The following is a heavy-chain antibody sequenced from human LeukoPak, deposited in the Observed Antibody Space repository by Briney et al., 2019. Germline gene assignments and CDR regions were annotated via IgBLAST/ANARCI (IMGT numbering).Heavy chain of an antibody. CDR1: GYTFTSYY. Sequence: GASVKVSCKASGYTFTSYYMHWVRQAPGQGLEWMGLINPTGGSTGYAQKFQGRVTITADESTSTAYMELRSLRSDDTAVYYCARGDYYDSSGLIDYWGQGTLVTVSS. V-gene: IGHV1-46*01. D-gene: IGHD3-22*01. CDR3: ARGDYYDSSGLIDY. CDR2: INPTGGST. J-gene: IGHJ4*02.